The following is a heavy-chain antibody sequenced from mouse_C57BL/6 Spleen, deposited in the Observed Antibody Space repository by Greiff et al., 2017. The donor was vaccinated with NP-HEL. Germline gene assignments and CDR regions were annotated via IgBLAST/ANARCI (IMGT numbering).Heavy chain of an antibody. CDR2: IDPENGDT. J-gene: IGHJ1*03. V-gene: IGHV14-4*01. CDR1: GFNIKDDY. D-gene: IGHD1-1*01. Sequence: EVQLQQSGAELVRPGASVKLSCTASGFNIKDDYMHWVKQRPEQGLEWIGWIDPENGDTEYASKFQGKATITADTSSNTAYLQLSSLTSADTAVYYCTLQGVVNWYFDVWGTGTTVTVSS. CDR3: TLQGVVNWYFDV.